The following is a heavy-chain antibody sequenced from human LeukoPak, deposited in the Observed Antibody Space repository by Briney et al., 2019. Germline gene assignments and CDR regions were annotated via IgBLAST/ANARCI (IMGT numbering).Heavy chain of an antibody. V-gene: IGHV4-39*01. J-gene: IGHJ6*02. CDR2: IYYSGST. D-gene: IGHD3-10*01. CDR1: GGSISSSSCY. Sequence: SETLSLTCTVSGGSISSSSCYWGWIRQPPGKGLEWIGSIYYSGSTYYNPSLKSRVTISVDTSKNQFSLKLSSVTAADTAVYYCARDPQALWFGELLSELYYYYGMDVWGQGTTVTVSS. CDR3: ARDPQALWFGELLSELYYYYGMDV.